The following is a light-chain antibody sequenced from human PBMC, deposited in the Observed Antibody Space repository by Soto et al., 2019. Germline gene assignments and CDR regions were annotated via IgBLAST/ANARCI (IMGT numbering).Light chain of an antibody. CDR1: NIGRKS. CDR2: DDT. CDR3: QVWDSSSDHYV. Sequence: SYVLTQPPSVSVAPGQTARITCGGTNIGRKSVHWYQQKPGQAPVLVVYDDTDRPSGIPERFSGSNSGNTAALTISRVEAGDEADYYCQVWDSSSDHYVFGTGTKVTVL. J-gene: IGLJ1*01. V-gene: IGLV3-21*02.